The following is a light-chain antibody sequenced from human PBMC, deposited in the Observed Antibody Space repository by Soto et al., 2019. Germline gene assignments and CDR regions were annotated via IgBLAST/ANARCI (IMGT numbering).Light chain of an antibody. CDR1: QSIGSN. Sequence: EVVMTQSPATLSVSPGERATLSCRASQSIGSNSAWYQQKPGQPPRLLISGASTRATGIPARFRGSGSGTEIKLTISSLQSEDFAVYYCQQSNNWPLTFGQGTRLEIK. CDR2: GAS. J-gene: IGKJ5*01. V-gene: IGKV3-15*01. CDR3: QQSNNWPLT.